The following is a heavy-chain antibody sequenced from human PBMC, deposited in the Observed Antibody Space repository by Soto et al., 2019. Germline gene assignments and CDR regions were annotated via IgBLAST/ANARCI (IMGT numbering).Heavy chain of an antibody. D-gene: IGHD3-3*01. Sequence: ASVKVSCKASGYTFTSYGISWVRQAPGQGLEWMGWISAYNGNTNYAQKLQGRVTMTTDTSTSTAYMELRSLRSDDTAVYYCARGGYHDFWSGYYTIGWFDPWGQGTLVTVS. CDR1: GYTFTSYG. CDR3: ARGGYHDFWSGYYTIGWFDP. CDR2: ISAYNGNT. J-gene: IGHJ5*02. V-gene: IGHV1-18*01.